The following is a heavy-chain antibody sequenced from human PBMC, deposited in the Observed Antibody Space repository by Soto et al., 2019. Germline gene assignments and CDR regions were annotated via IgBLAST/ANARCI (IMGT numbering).Heavy chain of an antibody. CDR1: GGSFSGYQ. D-gene: IGHD1-1*01. V-gene: IGHV4-34*01. CDR2: INHSGTT. CDR3: ARGWRFDP. Sequence: SETLSLTCGVYGGSFSGYQWNWIRQSPGQWLEWIGEINHSGTTKYNPSLESRINLSVDTSKKQFSLKMFSVTAADTAIYYCARGWRFDPWGRGXQVTVYS. J-gene: IGHJ5*02.